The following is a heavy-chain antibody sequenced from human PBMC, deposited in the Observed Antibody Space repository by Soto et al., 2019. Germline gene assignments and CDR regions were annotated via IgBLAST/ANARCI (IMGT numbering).Heavy chain of an antibody. CDR1: GGSFSGYY. Sequence: SETLSLTCAVYGGSFSGYYWSWIRQPPGKGLEWIGEINHSGSTNYNPSLKSRVSISVDTYKNQFSLKLRSVTAADNAVYYCAGGSRGYRGYDHMLAFDIWGQGTMVTVSS. D-gene: IGHD5-12*01. CDR2: INHSGST. V-gene: IGHV4-34*01. CDR3: AGGSRGYRGYDHMLAFDI. J-gene: IGHJ3*02.